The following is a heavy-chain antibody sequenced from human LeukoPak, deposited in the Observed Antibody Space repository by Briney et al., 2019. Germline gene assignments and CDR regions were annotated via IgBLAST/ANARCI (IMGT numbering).Heavy chain of an antibody. CDR2: IWYDGSNK. V-gene: IGHV3-33*01. J-gene: IGHJ3*02. D-gene: IGHD3-22*01. CDR3: AGDRYYDSSGYYYISDAFDI. CDR1: GFTFSSYG. Sequence: GGSLRLSCAASGFTFSSYGMHWVRQAPGKGLEWVAVIWYDGSNKYYADSVKGRFTISRDNSKNTLYLQMNSLRAEDTAVYYCAGDRYYDSSGYYYISDAFDIWGQGTMVTVSS.